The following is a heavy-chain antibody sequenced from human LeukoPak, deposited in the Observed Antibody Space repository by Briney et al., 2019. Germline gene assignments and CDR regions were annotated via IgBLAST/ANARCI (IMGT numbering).Heavy chain of an antibody. CDR1: GFTFSHYW. CDR2: IKPDGSEK. V-gene: IGHV3-7*01. Sequence: GGSLRLSCATSGFTFSHYWMSWVRQSPGKGLECVANIKPDGSEKYYVDSVKGRFTISRDNAKNALYLEMNSLRAEDTAVYYCARERMYSGSGSSYPYYDYWGQGTLVTVSS. D-gene: IGHD3-10*01. J-gene: IGHJ4*02. CDR3: ARERMYSGSGSSYPYYDY.